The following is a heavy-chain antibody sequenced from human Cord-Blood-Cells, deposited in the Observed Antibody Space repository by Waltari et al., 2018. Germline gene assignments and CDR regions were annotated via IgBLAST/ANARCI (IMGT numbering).Heavy chain of an antibody. V-gene: IGHV4-34*01. J-gene: IGHJ4*02. D-gene: IGHD6-19*01. CDR3: ARGRRIAVAGNFDY. CDR1: GGSFSGYY. Sequence: QVQLQQWGAGLLKPSATLSLTCAVYGGSFSGYYWTWIRQPPGKGLEWIGEINHRGSTNYTPSLKSRVTISVDTSKNQFSLKLSSVTAADTAVYYCARGRRIAVAGNFDYWGQGTLVTVSS. CDR2: INHRGST.